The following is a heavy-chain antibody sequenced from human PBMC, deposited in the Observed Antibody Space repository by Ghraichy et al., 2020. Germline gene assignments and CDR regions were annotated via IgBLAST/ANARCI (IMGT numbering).Heavy chain of an antibody. D-gene: IGHD1-26*01. CDR3: AREGELLRSPFDY. V-gene: IGHV4-39*07. Sequence: ETLSLTCTVSGGSISSSSYYWGWIRQPPGKGLEWIGSIYYSGSTYYNPSLKSRVTISVDTSKNQFSLKLSSVTAADTAVYYCAREGELLRSPFDYWGQGTLVTVSS. J-gene: IGHJ4*02. CDR1: GGSISSSSYY. CDR2: IYYSGST.